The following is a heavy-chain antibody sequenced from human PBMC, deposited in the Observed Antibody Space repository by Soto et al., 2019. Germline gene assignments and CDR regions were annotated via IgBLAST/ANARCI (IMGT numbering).Heavy chain of an antibody. Sequence: GGSLRLSCAASGFTFSSYAMSWVRQAPGKGLEWVSAISGSGGSTYYADSVKGRFTISRDNSKNTPYLQMNSLRAEDTAVYYCVGYDYVWGSYRPKGPFDYWGQGTLVTVSS. CDR2: ISGSGGST. J-gene: IGHJ4*02. CDR3: VGYDYVWGSYRPKGPFDY. V-gene: IGHV3-23*01. D-gene: IGHD3-16*02. CDR1: GFTFSSYA.